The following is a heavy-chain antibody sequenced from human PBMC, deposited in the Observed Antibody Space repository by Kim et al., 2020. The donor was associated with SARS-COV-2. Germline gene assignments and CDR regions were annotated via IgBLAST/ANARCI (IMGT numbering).Heavy chain of an antibody. D-gene: IGHD3-10*01. J-gene: IGHJ4*02. V-gene: IGHV4-34*01. Sequence: NPSLKSRVTISVDTSKSQFSLKLSSVTAADTAVYYCASYYYGSGSYSFDYWGQGTLVTVSS. CDR3: ASYYYGSGSYSFDY.